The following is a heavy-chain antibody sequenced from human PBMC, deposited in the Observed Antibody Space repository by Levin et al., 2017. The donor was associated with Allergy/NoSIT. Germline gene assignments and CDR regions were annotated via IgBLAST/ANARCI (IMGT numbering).Heavy chain of an antibody. CDR1: GFSLSTSGVA. V-gene: IGHV2-5*02. J-gene: IGHJ3*02. Sequence: VSGPTLVKPTQTLTLTCSFSGFSLSTSGVAVGWIRQPPGKALQWLALIYWDDDKRYNPSLRTRLTITKDTSKNQVVLTMTNMDPVDTATYSCAHRRFFYSGNYSDAFDMWGQGTMVTVSS. D-gene: IGHD3-22*01. CDR3: AHRRFFYSGNYSDAFDM. CDR2: IYWDDDK.